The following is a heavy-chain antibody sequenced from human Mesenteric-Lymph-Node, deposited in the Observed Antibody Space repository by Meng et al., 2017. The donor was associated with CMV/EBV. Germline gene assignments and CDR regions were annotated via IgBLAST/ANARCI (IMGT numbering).Heavy chain of an antibody. J-gene: IGHJ4*02. D-gene: IGHD7-27*01. Sequence: TVSGGSVSSGSYYWSWIRQPPGKGLEWIGFIYYSGSTNYNPSLKSRVTISVDTSKNQFSLKLSSVTAADTAVYYCARGPSNWGLRIDYWGQGTLVTVSS. CDR1: GGSVSSGSYY. CDR2: IYYSGST. V-gene: IGHV4-61*01. CDR3: ARGPSNWGLRIDY.